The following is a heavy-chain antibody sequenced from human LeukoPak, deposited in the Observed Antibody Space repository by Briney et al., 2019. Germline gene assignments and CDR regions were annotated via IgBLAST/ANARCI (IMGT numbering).Heavy chain of an antibody. CDR2: ISSSGTTI. D-gene: IGHD2-15*01. V-gene: IGHV3-48*03. CDR3: ARVGVVVAATGNLWFDP. CDR1: GFTFSSYE. Sequence: GGSLRLSCAASGFTFSSYEMNWVRQAPGKGLEWVSYISSSGTTIYYADLVKGRFTISRDNAKNSLYLQMNSLRAEDTAVYYCARVGVVVAATGNLWFDPWGQGTLVTVSS. J-gene: IGHJ5*02.